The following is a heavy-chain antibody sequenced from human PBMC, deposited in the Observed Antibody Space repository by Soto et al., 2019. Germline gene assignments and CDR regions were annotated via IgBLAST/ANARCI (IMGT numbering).Heavy chain of an antibody. CDR3: AKGGSAALIAPSGRDNWFDP. J-gene: IGHJ5*02. CDR1: GFAFDDYV. Sequence: EVQLVESGGGLVQPGRSLRLSCAAFGFAFDDYVMHWVRQPPGRGLEWVSGITWNGGTIRYVDSVKGRFTISRDNAENSLYLQMNSLRPEDTAVYYCAKGGSAALIAPSGRDNWFDPWGQGTQVTVSS. CDR2: ITWNGGTI. D-gene: IGHD6-13*01. V-gene: IGHV3-9*01.